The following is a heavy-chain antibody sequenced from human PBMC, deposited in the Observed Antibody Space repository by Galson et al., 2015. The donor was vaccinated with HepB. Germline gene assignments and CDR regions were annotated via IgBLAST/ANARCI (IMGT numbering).Heavy chain of an antibody. V-gene: IGHV4-39*01. Sequence: SETLSLTCTVSGGSISSSSYYWGWIRQPPGKGLEWIGSIYYSGSTYYNPSLKSRVTISVDTSKSQFSLKLSSVTAADTAVYYCARHGWGYYGSGSYYNPLLGFDYWGQGTLVTVSS. CDR2: IYYSGST. J-gene: IGHJ4*02. D-gene: IGHD3-10*01. CDR1: GGSISSSSYY. CDR3: ARHGWGYYGSGSYYNPLLGFDY.